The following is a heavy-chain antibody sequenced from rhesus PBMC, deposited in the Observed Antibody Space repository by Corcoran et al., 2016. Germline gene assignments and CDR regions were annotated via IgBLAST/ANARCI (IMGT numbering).Heavy chain of an antibody. V-gene: IGHV4-165*02. Sequence: QVQLQESGPGLVKPSETLSLICSISGDSIRDNYWNWVRQPPGKGRGWIGYIGGRSWPPSYNPARKGRVTISTVTSKNQLSLTLNSGTAADTAVYYCARSGVTATVYWGQGVLVTVSS. CDR1: GDSIRDNY. CDR2: IGGRSWPP. D-gene: IGHD5-36*01. CDR3: ARSGVTATVY. J-gene: IGHJ4*01.